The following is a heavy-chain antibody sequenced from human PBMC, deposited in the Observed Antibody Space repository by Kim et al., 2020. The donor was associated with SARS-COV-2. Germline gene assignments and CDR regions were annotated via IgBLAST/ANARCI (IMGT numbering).Heavy chain of an antibody. Sequence: GGSLRLSCSASGFTFSSYAMHWVRQAPGKGLEYVSAISSNGGSTYYADSVKGRFTISRDNSKNKLYLQMSSLRAEDTAVYYCVKDTDYGDYGFDYWGQGTLVTVSS. CDR3: VKDTDYGDYGFDY. J-gene: IGHJ4*02. CDR1: GFTFSSYA. V-gene: IGHV3-64D*09. CDR2: ISSNGGST. D-gene: IGHD4-17*01.